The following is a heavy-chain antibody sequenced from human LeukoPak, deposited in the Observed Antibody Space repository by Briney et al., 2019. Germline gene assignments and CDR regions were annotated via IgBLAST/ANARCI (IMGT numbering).Heavy chain of an antibody. J-gene: IGHJ3*02. CDR2: MYYSGTA. CDR3: AGTYYYDGKRAFDI. CDR1: GGSISSSSYY. D-gene: IGHD3-22*01. V-gene: IGHV4-39*01. Sequence: PSETLSLTCTVSGGSISSSSYYWGWIRQAPGKGLEWIGYMYYSGTAYYNMSLKSRVTISVDTSKNQFSLKLSPVTAADTAVYYCAGTYYYDGKRAFDIWGQGTMVTVSS.